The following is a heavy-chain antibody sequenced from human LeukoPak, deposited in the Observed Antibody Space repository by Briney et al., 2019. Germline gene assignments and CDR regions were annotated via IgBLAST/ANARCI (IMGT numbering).Heavy chain of an antibody. CDR2: INHSGST. CDR3: ARGTCSGGTCCSAFDY. V-gene: IGHV4-34*01. CDR1: GGSFSGYY. Sequence: PSETLSLTCAVYGGSFSGYYWSWIRQPPGKGLEWIGEINHSGSTNYNPSLKSRVTISVDTSKNQFSLKLSSVTAADTAVYYCARGTCSGGTCCSAFDYWGQGTLVTVSS. D-gene: IGHD2-15*01. J-gene: IGHJ4*02.